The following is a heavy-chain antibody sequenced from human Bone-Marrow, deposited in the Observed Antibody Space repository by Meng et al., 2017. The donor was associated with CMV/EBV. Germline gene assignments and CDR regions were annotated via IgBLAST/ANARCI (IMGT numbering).Heavy chain of an antibody. J-gene: IGHJ4*02. CDR2: INPSGGST. Sequence: ASVKVSCKASGYTFTSYYMHWVRQAPGQGLEWMGIINPSGGSTSYAQKFQGRVTMTRDTSTSTVYMELSSLRSEDTAVYYCARDQSVGDIVVVPAAIMDYWGQGNLVTVSS. V-gene: IGHV1-46*01. CDR1: GYTFTSYY. D-gene: IGHD2-2*02. CDR3: ARDQSVGDIVVVPAAIMDY.